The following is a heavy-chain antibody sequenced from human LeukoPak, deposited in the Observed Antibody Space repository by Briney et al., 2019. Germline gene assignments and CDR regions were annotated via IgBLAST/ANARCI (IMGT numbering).Heavy chain of an antibody. CDR2: IIPIFGTA. V-gene: IGHV1-69*05. Sequence: SVKVSCKASGGTFSSYAISWVRQAPGQGLEWMGRIIPIFGTANYAQKFQGRVTITTDESTSTAYMELSSLRSEDTAVYYCARVFDEQWAPSLWVQGTLVTVSS. CDR1: GGTFSSYA. D-gene: IGHD6-19*01. CDR3: ARVFDEQWAPSL. J-gene: IGHJ4*02.